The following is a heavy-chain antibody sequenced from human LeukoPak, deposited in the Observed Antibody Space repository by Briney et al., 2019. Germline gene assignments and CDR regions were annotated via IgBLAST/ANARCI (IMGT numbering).Heavy chain of an antibody. J-gene: IGHJ4*02. Sequence: GGSLRLSCAASGFTFDDYAMHWVRQAPGKGLEWVSAISGSGGSTYYADSVKGRFTISRDNSKNTLYLQMNSLRAEDTAVYYCAKGRDVLRYFDWLFPFDYWGQGTLVTVSS. CDR2: ISGSGGST. CDR1: GFTFDDYA. D-gene: IGHD3-9*01. CDR3: AKGRDVLRYFDWLFPFDY. V-gene: IGHV3-23*01.